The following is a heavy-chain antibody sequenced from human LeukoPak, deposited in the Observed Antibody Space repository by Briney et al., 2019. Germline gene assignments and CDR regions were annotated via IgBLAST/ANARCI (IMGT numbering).Heavy chain of an antibody. CDR2: IYYSGST. CDR3: ARGVHYDILTGYLYYFDY. CDR1: GGSISSYY. V-gene: IGHV4-59*01. D-gene: IGHD3-9*01. Sequence: SETLSLTCTASGGSISSYYWSWIRQPPGKGLEWIGYIYYSGSTNYNPSLKSRVTISVDTSKNQFSLKLSSVTAADTAVYYCARGVHYDILTGYLYYFDYWGQGTLVTVSS. J-gene: IGHJ4*02.